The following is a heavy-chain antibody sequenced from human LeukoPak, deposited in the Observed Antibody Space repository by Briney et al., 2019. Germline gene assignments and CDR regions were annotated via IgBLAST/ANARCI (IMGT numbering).Heavy chain of an antibody. J-gene: IGHJ5*02. Sequence: GGSLRLSCAASGFTFDDYAMPWVRQAPGKGLEWVSGISWNSGSIGYADSVKGRFTISRDNAKNSLYLQMNSLRAEDTALYYCAKDSGPSEMAGWFDPWGQGTLVTVSS. V-gene: IGHV3-9*01. CDR3: AKDSGPSEMAGWFDP. CDR2: ISWNSGSI. CDR1: GFTFDDYA.